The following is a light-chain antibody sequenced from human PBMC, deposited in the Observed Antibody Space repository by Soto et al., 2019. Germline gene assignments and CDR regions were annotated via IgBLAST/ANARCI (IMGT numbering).Light chain of an antibody. CDR1: QSVSSY. V-gene: IGKV3-11*01. Sequence: EIVLTQSPATLSLSPGERATLSCRASQSVSSYLAWYQPKPGQAPRLLIYDASDRATGIPARFNGSGSGTAVALTISSIEPEDFAGYYCQQRTNWPPSWAFGQGTKVEIK. J-gene: IGKJ1*01. CDR2: DAS. CDR3: QQRTNWPPSWA.